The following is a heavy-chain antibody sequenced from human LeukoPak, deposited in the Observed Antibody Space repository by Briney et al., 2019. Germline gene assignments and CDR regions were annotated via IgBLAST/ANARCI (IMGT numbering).Heavy chain of an antibody. J-gene: IGHJ4*02. CDR3: ARGFGGYCSSTSCLVTIDY. Sequence: PGGSLRLSCAASGFTFSSYTMNWVRQAPVKGPEWVSSIRSTRTYICYADSLKGRFTISRDNAKNSVYLQMDSLRAEDTAVYYCARGFGGYCSSTSCLVTIDYWGQGTPVTVS. V-gene: IGHV3-21*01. CDR2: IRSTRTYI. CDR1: GFTFSSYT. D-gene: IGHD2-2*01.